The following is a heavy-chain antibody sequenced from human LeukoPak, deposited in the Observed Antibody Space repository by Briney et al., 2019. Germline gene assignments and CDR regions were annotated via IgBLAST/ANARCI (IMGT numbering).Heavy chain of an antibody. CDR3: ARGIDIYVVVPAAH. V-gene: IGHV1-2*02. CDR2: INPNSGGT. D-gene: IGHD2-2*01. CDR1: GYAFTGYY. J-gene: IGHJ4*02. Sequence: ASVKVSCKASGYAFTGYYMHWVRQAPGQGLEWMGWINPNSGGTNYAQKFQGRVTMTRDTSISTAYMELSRLRSDDTAVYYCARGIDIYVVVPAAHWGQGTLVTVSS.